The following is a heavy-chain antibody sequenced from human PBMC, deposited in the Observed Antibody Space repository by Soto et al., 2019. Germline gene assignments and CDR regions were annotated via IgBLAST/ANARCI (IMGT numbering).Heavy chain of an antibody. CDR1: GFTISTHG. V-gene: IGHV3-33*03. Sequence: QAQLVESGGGVVQPGTSLRLSCAASGFTISTHGMHWVRQAPGKGLEWLANIWYDGSNKFYAESVKGRFSISKDNSKNTLYLQMSSLRAGDTAVYYCASATTSNFHFPYWGQGTQVNVSS. D-gene: IGHD1-1*01. CDR3: ASATTSNFHFPY. J-gene: IGHJ4*02. CDR2: IWYDGSNK.